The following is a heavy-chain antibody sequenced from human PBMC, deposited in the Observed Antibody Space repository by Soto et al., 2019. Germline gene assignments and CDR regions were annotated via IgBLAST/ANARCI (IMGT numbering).Heavy chain of an antibody. J-gene: IGHJ5*01. D-gene: IGHD3-16*01. CDR2: IKRRTENETT. CDR1: GFTFSNVW. V-gene: IGHV3-15*01. CDR3: VTVLPLANSWALS. Sequence: PGGTPRRSGAASGFTFSNVWVSWVRQGPGKGLEWLGRIKRRTENETTDYASPARGRFILSRDDSKNMLYLQLNSLKSEDSGVSYCVTVLPLANSWALSWC.